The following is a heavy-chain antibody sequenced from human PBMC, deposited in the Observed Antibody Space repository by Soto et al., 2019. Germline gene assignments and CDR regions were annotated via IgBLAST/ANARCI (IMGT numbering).Heavy chain of an antibody. CDR3: ARDRGAVVASTAY. CDR2: MSGSGGST. J-gene: IGHJ4*02. D-gene: IGHD3-10*01. Sequence: EVQLLESGGGLIQPGGSLRLSCAASGFTFSSYAMSWVRQAPGKGLEWVSAMSGSGGSTYYADSVNGRFTISRDNTKNPLYLQMKSLRAEDTAVYYCARDRGAVVASTAYWGQGTMVTVSS. V-gene: IGHV3-23*01. CDR1: GFTFSSYA.